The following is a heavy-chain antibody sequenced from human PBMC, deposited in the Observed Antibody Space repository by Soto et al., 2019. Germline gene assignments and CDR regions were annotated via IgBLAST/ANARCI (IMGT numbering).Heavy chain of an antibody. CDR3: ARGVPNCSSSSCYFDF. CDR1: GFTFSSHW. D-gene: IGHD2-2*01. CDR2: ISGDGRTT. Sequence: PGGSLRLSCAASGFTFSSHWINWVRQGPGKGLVWVSRISGDGRTTSHADSVKGRFTISRDNAKNTLYLQMNSLRVEDTAVYYCARGVPNCSSSSCYFDFWGQGILVTVSS. J-gene: IGHJ4*02. V-gene: IGHV3-74*01.